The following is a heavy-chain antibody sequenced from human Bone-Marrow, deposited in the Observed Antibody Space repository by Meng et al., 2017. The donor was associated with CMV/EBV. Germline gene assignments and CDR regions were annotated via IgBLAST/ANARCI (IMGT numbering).Heavy chain of an antibody. CDR3: ARVVGSSSYFDY. V-gene: IGHV4-34*01. CDR2: INHSGSN. J-gene: IGHJ4*02. CDR1: GGSFSGYY. Sequence: SETLSLTCAVYGGSFSGYYWSWIRQPPGKGLEWIGEINHSGSNNYNPSLKSRVTISVDTSKNQFSLKLSSVTAADTAVYYCARVVGSSSYFDYWGQGTLVTVSS. D-gene: IGHD2-2*01.